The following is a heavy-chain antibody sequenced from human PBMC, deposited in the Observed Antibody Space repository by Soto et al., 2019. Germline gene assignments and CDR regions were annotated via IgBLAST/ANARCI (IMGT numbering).Heavy chain of an antibody. CDR2: IKTDGSIT. J-gene: IGHJ4*02. CDR1: GFTFSSYW. Sequence: LRLSCAASGFTFSSYWMYLVRQAPVKGLVWVSRIKTDGSITSYADSVKGRFTVSRDNARDMLYLQVNSLRAEDTAVYYCAKDMNSVPEYWGQGTLVTVSS. V-gene: IGHV3-74*01. CDR3: AKDMNSVPEY. D-gene: IGHD1-7*01.